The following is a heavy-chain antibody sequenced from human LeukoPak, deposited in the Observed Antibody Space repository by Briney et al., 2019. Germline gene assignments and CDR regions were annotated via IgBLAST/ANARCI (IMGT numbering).Heavy chain of an antibody. CDR2: INHSGST. V-gene: IGHV4-34*01. CDR1: GGSFSGYY. D-gene: IGHD2-21*02. CDR3: ARDFGDVEMAFVVVTVYDAFDI. J-gene: IGHJ3*02. Sequence: PSETLSLTCAVYGGSFSGYYWSWIRQPPGKGLEWIGEINHSGSTNYNPSLKSRVTISVDTSKNQFSLKLSSVTAADTAVYYCARDFGDVEMAFVVVTVYDAFDIWGQGTLVTVSS.